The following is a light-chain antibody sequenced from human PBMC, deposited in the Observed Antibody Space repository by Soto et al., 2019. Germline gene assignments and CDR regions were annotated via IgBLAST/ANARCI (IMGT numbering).Light chain of an antibody. Sequence: QSVLTQPPSVSGAPGQRVTISCTGSSSNIGAGYDVHWYQQLPGTAPKLLIYGNSNRPSGVPDRFSGSKSGTSASLAITGXXXXXXXXYYXQSYDSSLSGWVFGGGTQL. CDR2: GNS. J-gene: IGLJ3*02. V-gene: IGLV1-40*01. CDR3: QSYDSSLSGWV. CDR1: SSNIGAGYD.